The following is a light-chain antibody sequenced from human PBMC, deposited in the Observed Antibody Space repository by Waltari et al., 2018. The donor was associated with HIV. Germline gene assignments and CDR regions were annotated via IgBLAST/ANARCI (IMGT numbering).Light chain of an antibody. CDR2: WAS. Sequence: EIVMTQSPDSLPVSLGERATIDCWSSQSLLYRSDNKNYLSWFQQKPGQPPKLLIYWASARGSGVPARFSASGSKTNFTLTITSLQAEDVATYYCHQSYKSPWTFGQGTKV. V-gene: IGKV4-1*01. CDR3: HQSYKSPWT. CDR1: QSLLYRSDNKNY. J-gene: IGKJ1*01.